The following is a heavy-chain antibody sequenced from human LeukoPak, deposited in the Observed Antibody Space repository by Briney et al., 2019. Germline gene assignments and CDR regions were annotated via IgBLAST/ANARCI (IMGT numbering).Heavy chain of an antibody. CDR1: GYTFTGYY. CDR2: INPNSGGT. J-gene: IGHJ3*02. D-gene: IGHD3-22*01. Sequence: GASVKVSCKASGYTFTGYYMHWVRQAPGQGLEWMGWINPNSGGTNYAQKFQGRVTMTRDTSISTAYMELSSLRSDDTAVYYCARVSRITMIVVHVSAFDIWGRGTMVTVSS. V-gene: IGHV1-2*02. CDR3: ARVSRITMIVVHVSAFDI.